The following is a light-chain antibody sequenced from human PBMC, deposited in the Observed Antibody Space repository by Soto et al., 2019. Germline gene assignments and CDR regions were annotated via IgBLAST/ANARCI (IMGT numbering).Light chain of an antibody. CDR3: QQYDSLPPT. CDR2: AAS. CDR1: QGIRNN. Sequence: AIPMTQSPSSLSASVGDRVTITCRASQGIRNNLGWHQQKPGKAPKLLIYAASSLHSGVPSRFSGSGSGTDFTLTISSLQPEDFATYYCQQYDSLPPTFGPGTKVDLK. V-gene: IGKV1-6*01. J-gene: IGKJ3*01.